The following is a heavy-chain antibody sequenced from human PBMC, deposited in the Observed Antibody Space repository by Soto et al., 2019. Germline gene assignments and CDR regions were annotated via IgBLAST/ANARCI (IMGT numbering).Heavy chain of an antibody. D-gene: IGHD3-3*01. Sequence: SETLSLTCTVSGCSISSGGYYWSWIRQHPGKGLEWIGYIYYGGSTYYNPSLKSRVTISVDTSKNQFSLKLSSVTAADTAVYYCARFLRPDAFDIWGQGTMVTVSS. J-gene: IGHJ3*02. CDR3: ARFLRPDAFDI. V-gene: IGHV4-31*03. CDR2: IYYGGST. CDR1: GCSISSGGYY.